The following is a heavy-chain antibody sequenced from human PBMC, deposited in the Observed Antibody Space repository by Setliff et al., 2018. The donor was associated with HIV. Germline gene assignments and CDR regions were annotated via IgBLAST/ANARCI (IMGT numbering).Heavy chain of an antibody. D-gene: IGHD3-10*01. Sequence: SVKVSCKASGGTFSSYAISWVRQAPGQGLEWMGGIIPIFGTSNNAQKFQGRVTITADESTSTAYMELSSLRSEDTAVYYCARGHGDDAFDIWGQGTMVAVSS. CDR2: IIPIFGTS. CDR3: ARGHGDDAFDI. CDR1: GGTFSSYA. J-gene: IGHJ3*02. V-gene: IGHV1-69*13.